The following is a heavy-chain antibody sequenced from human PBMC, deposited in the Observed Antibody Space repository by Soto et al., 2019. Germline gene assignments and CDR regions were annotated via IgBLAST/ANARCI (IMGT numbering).Heavy chain of an antibody. CDR3: ASGYCSSTSCQQNFDY. CDR2: ISYIGST. Sequence: PSETLSLTCTVSGGSISSGDYYWSWIRQPPGKGLEWIGYISYIGSTYYSPSLKSRVTISADTSSNQFSLKLSSVTAADTAVYYCASGYCSSTSCQQNFDYWGQGTLVTVSS. D-gene: IGHD2-2*01. V-gene: IGHV4-30-4*01. CDR1: GGSISSGDYY. J-gene: IGHJ4*02.